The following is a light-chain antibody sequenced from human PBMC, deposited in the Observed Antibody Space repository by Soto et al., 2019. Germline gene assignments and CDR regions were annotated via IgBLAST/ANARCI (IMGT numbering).Light chain of an antibody. CDR2: GAS. V-gene: IGKV3-15*01. J-gene: IGKJ1*01. CDR3: QQYGSSGT. CDR1: QSVRST. Sequence: IVRTQSPSTLSASAGDRATLSCRSSQSVRSTLAWYQQTPGPPPSLLIYGASTKATGIPARFSGSASGTEFTLTSSSLQSEDFAVYYCQQYGSSGTFGQGTKVDIK.